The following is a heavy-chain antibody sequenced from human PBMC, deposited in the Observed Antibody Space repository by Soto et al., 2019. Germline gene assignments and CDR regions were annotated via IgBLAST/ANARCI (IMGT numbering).Heavy chain of an antibody. CDR1: GYSFTNYW. Sequence: GESLKISCKGSGYSFTNYWIGWVRQMPGKGLEWMGIIYPGDSDTRYSPSFQGQVTISADKSISTAYLQWSSLQTSDTAMYYCARHAAGVYNYHYMDVWGKGTTVTVSS. CDR2: IYPGDSDT. CDR3: ARHAAGVYNYHYMDV. D-gene: IGHD3-10*01. V-gene: IGHV5-51*01. J-gene: IGHJ6*03.